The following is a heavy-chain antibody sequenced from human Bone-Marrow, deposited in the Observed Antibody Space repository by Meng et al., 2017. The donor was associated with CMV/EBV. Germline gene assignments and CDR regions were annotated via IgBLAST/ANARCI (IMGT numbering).Heavy chain of an antibody. J-gene: IGHJ4*02. CDR1: GFSLSTRAVA. Sequence: SGPTLVKPTETLTLTCTFSGFSLSTRAVAVGWIRQPPGKALEWLALIYWSDDKRYSPSLKNRLTINPDTTKNQVVLTMTNMDPVDTATYYCETYLQISGNVRFDSWGQGALVTVSS. CDR3: ETYLQISGNVRFDS. D-gene: IGHD4-23*01. V-gene: IGHV2-5*01. CDR2: IYWSDDK.